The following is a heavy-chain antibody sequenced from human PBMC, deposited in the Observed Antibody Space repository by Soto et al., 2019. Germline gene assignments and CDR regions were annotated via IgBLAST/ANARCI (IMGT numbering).Heavy chain of an antibody. CDR2: INADSGDT. CDR1: EHTSTIYY. D-gene: IGHD3-9*01. V-gene: IGHV1-2*02. CDR3: ATRDYDILTGYLHI. Sequence: QAHLVQSGAEVRKPGASVKVSCQALEHTSTIYYIHWVRQARGQGLEWMGWINADSGDTTYAEDLLGRVTFPRDTSTSTFHMELSRLRLDDTAMYFCATRDYDILTGYLHIWGQGTLITVSS. J-gene: IGHJ1*01.